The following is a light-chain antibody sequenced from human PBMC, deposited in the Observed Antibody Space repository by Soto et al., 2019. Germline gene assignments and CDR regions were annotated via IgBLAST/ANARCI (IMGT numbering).Light chain of an antibody. V-gene: IGKV1-33*01. J-gene: IGKJ4*01. CDR3: QQYDNLPLT. CDR2: DAS. CDR1: QDISKY. Sequence: DIQMTQSPSSLSASVGDRVTITCQASQDISKYLNWYQQKPGKAPKALIYDASNLETGVPSRFSGSGSGTDFTFTISSLQPEDIATYYCQQYDNLPLTFGGGTKVDIK.